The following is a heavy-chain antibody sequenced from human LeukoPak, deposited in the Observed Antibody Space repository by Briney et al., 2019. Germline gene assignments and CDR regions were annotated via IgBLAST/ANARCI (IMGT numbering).Heavy chain of an antibody. CDR2: ISSSSSYI. V-gene: IGHV3-21*01. CDR1: GFTFSSYS. CDR3: ARDRGGYFWDAFDI. D-gene: IGHD3-16*01. Sequence: GGSLRLSCAASGFTFSSYSMNWVRQAPGKGLEWVSSISSSSSYIYYADSVKGRFTISRDNAKHSLYLQMNSLRAEDTAVYYCARDRGGYFWDAFDIWGKGTMVTVSS. J-gene: IGHJ3*02.